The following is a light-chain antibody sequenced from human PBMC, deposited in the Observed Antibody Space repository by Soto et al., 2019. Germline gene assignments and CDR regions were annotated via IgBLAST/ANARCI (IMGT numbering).Light chain of an antibody. J-gene: IGKJ1*01. V-gene: IGKV3-20*01. CDR1: QTVSNNY. CDR3: QQYGRSPWT. CDR2: GAS. Sequence: EIVLTQSPGTVSLSPGERATLSCRASQTVSNNYVAWFQQKSGQAPSLLIYGASSRATGIPDRFSGSGSGTDFTLTISGLEPEDFAVYYCQQYGRSPWTFGQGTKV.